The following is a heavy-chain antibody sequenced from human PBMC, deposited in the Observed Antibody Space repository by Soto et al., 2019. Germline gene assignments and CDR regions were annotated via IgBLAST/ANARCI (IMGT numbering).Heavy chain of an antibody. CDR3: ARVGSPGRSPPYYFDY. CDR2: IYYSGIT. Sequence: PSETLSLTCTVSGGSISSYYWSWIRQPPGKGLEWIGYIYYSGITNYNPSLKSRVTISVDTSKNQFSLKMSSVTAADTAVYYCARVGSPGRSPPYYFDYWGQGTMITV. CDR1: GGSISSYY. V-gene: IGHV4-59*01. J-gene: IGHJ4*02. D-gene: IGHD1-26*01.